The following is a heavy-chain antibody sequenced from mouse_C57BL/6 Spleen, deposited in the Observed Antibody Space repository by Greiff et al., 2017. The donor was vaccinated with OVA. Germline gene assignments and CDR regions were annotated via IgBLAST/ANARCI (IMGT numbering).Heavy chain of an antibody. V-gene: IGHV1-34*01. Sequence: EVKLVESGAELVRPGASVTLSCKASGYTFTDYEMHWVKQSHGKSLEWIGDINPNNGGTSYNQKFKGKATLTVDKSSSTAYMELRSLTSEDSAVYYCARAHYLDYWGQGTTLTVSS. CDR2: INPNNGGT. J-gene: IGHJ2*01. CDR1: GYTFTDYE. CDR3: ARAHYLDY.